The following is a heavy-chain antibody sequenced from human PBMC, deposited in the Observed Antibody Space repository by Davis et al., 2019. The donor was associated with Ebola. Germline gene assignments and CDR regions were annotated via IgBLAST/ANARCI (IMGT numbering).Heavy chain of an antibody. V-gene: IGHV1-69*05. CDR3: ARDGYSGSYGY. Sequence: SVKVSCKASGGTFSRYAITWVRQAPGQGLEWMGGIIPIFGTTAYAQKLQGRVTMTTDTSTSTAYMELRSLRSDDTAVYYCARDGYSGSYGYWGQGTLVTVSS. CDR2: IIPIFGTT. J-gene: IGHJ4*02. D-gene: IGHD1-26*01. CDR1: GGTFSRYA.